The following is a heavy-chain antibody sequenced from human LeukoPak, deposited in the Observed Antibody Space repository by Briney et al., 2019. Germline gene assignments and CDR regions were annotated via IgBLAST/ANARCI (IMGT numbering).Heavy chain of an antibody. CDR2: IYRSGST. CDR1: GFSVSSVYY. J-gene: IGHJ3*02. V-gene: IGHV4-38-2*02. D-gene: IGHD3-22*01. CDR3: ARVGGITMIVVLITDAFDI. Sequence: ETLSLTCTVSGFSVSSVYYWGWIRQPPGKGLEWIGSIYRSGSTYYNPSLKSRVTISVDTSKNQFSLKLRSVTAADTAVYYCARVGGITMIVVLITDAFDIWGQGTMVTVSS.